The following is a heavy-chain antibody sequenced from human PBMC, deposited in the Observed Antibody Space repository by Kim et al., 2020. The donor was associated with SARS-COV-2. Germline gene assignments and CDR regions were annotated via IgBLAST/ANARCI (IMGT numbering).Heavy chain of an antibody. J-gene: IGHJ4*02. V-gene: IGHV4-38-2*02. Sequence: SETLSLTCTVSGYSISSAYYWGWIRQPPGKGLEWIGSVYHSGSTYYNPSLKSRVTISIGTSRNQFSLKLTSVTAADTAIYYCARVPIVTSYYIEYWGQGILVTVSS. D-gene: IGHD3-22*01. CDR3: ARVPIVTSYYIEY. CDR2: VYHSGST. CDR1: GYSISSAYY.